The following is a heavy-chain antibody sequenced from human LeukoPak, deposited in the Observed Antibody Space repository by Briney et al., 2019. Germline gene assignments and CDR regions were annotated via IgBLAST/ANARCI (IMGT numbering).Heavy chain of an antibody. D-gene: IGHD2-15*01. CDR1: GGSISSYY. Sequence: PSETLSLTCTVSGGSISSYYWSWIRQPPGKGLEWIGYIYYSGSTNYNPSLKSRVTISVDTSKNQFSLKLSSVTAADTAVYYCARGRSDHYNYGMDVWGQGTTVTVSS. CDR3: ARGRSDHYNYGMDV. J-gene: IGHJ6*02. V-gene: IGHV4-59*01. CDR2: IYYSGST.